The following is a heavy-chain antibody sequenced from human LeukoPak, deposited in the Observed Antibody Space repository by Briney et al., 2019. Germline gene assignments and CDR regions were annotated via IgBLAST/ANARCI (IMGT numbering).Heavy chain of an antibody. J-gene: IGHJ6*02. D-gene: IGHD4-11*01. V-gene: IGHV4-39*01. CDR1: GCSISSSIYY. Sequence: PSETLSLTCTVSGCSISSSIYYWGWIRQPPGKGLEWIGSIYYSGSTYYNPSLKSRVTISVDTSKNQFSLKLSSVTAADTAVYYCARQSGFYSNSSYYYYGMDVWGQGTTVTVSS. CDR2: IYYSGST. CDR3: ARQSGFYSNSSYYYYGMDV.